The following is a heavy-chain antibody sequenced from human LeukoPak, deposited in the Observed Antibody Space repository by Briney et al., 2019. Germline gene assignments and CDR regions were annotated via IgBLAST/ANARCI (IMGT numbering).Heavy chain of an antibody. CDR3: AKGGSNYYGSGSYHLFDY. V-gene: IGHV3-30*02. Sequence: GGSLRLSCAASGFTFSSYGMHWVRQAPGKGLEWVAFIRYDGSNKYYADSVKGRFTISRDNSKNTLYLQMNSLRAEDTAVYYCAKGGSNYYGSGSYHLFDYWGQGTLVTVSS. J-gene: IGHJ4*02. CDR2: IRYDGSNK. CDR1: GFTFSSYG. D-gene: IGHD3-10*01.